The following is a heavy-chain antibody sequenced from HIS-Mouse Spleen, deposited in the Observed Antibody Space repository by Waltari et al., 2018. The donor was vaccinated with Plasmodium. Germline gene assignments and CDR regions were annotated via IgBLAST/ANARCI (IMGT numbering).Heavy chain of an antibody. CDR2: ISYDGSTK. CDR3: AKAQGVINFDY. D-gene: IGHD3-16*01. J-gene: IGHJ4*02. Sequence: QVQLVESGGGVVQPGRSLRLSCAASGFTFSSYGMHWVRQAPGKGLEWVAFISYDGSTKYYADSVKGRLTISRDNSKNTLYLQMNSLRAEDTAVYYWAKAQGVINFDYWGQGTLVTVSS. V-gene: IGHV3-30*18. CDR1: GFTFSSYG.